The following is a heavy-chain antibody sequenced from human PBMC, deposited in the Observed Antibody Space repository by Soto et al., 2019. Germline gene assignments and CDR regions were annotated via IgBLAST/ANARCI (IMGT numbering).Heavy chain of an antibody. CDR3: ARDQVLRYFDWSRRVGWFDP. CDR2: ISAYNGNT. D-gene: IGHD3-9*01. Sequence: ASVKVSCKASGYTFTSYGISWVRQAPGQGLEWMGWISAYNGNTNYAQKLQGRVTMTTDTSTSTAYMELRSLRSDDTAVYYCARDQVLRYFDWSRRVGWFDPWGQGTLVTVS. V-gene: IGHV1-18*01. CDR1: GYTFTSYG. J-gene: IGHJ5*02.